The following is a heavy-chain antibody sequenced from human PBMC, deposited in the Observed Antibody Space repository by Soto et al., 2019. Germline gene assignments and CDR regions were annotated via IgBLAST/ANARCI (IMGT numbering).Heavy chain of an antibody. V-gene: IGHV3-53*01. CDR3: ARDLQYYYDSSGYFRYYGMDV. D-gene: IGHD3-22*01. J-gene: IGHJ6*02. CDR1: EFSISSNY. CDR2: IYSGGST. Sequence: GLQSHSCAASEFSISSNYMSWVSKTPGKGLEWVSVIYSGGSTYYADSVKGRFTISRDNSKNTLYLQMNSLRAEDTAVYYCARDLQYYYDSSGYFRYYGMDVWGHGTTVTV.